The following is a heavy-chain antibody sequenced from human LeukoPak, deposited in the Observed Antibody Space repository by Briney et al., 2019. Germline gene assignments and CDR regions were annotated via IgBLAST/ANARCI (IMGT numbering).Heavy chain of an antibody. Sequence: GGSLRLSCAASGITFSNYEMNWVRQAPGMGLGWVSYITSSGPTAYYADSVKGRFNISRDNAQNSLFLQMNNLTAEDTAIYYCARLGFCSDGSCYSLDYWGQGILATVSS. J-gene: IGHJ4*02. CDR2: ITSSGPTA. V-gene: IGHV3-48*03. D-gene: IGHD2-15*01. CDR1: GITFSNYE. CDR3: ARLGFCSDGSCYSLDY.